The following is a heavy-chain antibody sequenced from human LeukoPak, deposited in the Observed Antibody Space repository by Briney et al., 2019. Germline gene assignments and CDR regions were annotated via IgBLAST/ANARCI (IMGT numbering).Heavy chain of an antibody. CDR1: GFTFSSYW. CDR3: AKRPREENAFDI. V-gene: IGHV3-74*01. Sequence: TGGSLRLSCAASGFTFSSYWMHWVRQAPGKGLVWVSRINSDGSSTSYADSVKGRFTISRDNAKNTLYLQMNSLRAEDTAVYYCAKRPREENAFDIWGQGTMVTVSS. CDR2: INSDGSST. J-gene: IGHJ3*02. D-gene: IGHD1-26*01.